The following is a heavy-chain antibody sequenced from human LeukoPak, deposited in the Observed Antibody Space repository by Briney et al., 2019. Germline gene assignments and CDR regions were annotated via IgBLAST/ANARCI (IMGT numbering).Heavy chain of an antibody. D-gene: IGHD3-22*01. Sequence: SETLSLTCTVSGGSISSGDYYWSWIRQPPGKGLEWIGYIYYSGSTYYNPSLKSRVTISVDTSKNQFSLKLSSVTAADTAVYYCARDQHPRYYYNSSGYHGAFDIWGQGTMVTVSS. CDR3: ARDQHPRYYYNSSGYHGAFDI. J-gene: IGHJ3*02. CDR1: GGSISSGDYY. CDR2: IYYSGST. V-gene: IGHV4-30-4*01.